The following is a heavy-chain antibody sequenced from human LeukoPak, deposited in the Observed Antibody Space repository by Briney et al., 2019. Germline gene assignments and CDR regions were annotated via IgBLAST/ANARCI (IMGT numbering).Heavy chain of an antibody. Sequence: TPSETLSLTCTVSGYSISSGYYWGWIRQPPGKGLEWIGSIYHSGSTYYNPSLKSRVTISVDTSKNQFSLKLSSVTAADTAVYYCARQFVVVPAAVPNWFDPWGQGTLVTVSS. J-gene: IGHJ5*02. CDR3: ARQFVVVPAAVPNWFDP. CDR1: GYSISSGYY. V-gene: IGHV4-38-2*02. CDR2: IYHSGST. D-gene: IGHD2-2*01.